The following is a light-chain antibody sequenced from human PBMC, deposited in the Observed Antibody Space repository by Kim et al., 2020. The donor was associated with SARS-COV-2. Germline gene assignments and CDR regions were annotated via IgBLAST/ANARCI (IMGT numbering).Light chain of an antibody. V-gene: IGLV1-44*01. J-gene: IGLJ3*02. CDR3: AAWDDSLNGV. CDR2: SNN. CDR1: RPNIGSYT. Sequence: PGQRVTISCSGSRPNIGSYTVYWYKQVPGTAPKLLIYSNNQRPSGVPDRFSGSKSGTSASLAISGLQSEDEADYYCAAWDDSLNGVFGGGTQLTVL.